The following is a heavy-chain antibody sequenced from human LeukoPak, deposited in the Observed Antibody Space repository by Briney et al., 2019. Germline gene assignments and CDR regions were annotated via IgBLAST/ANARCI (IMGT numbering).Heavy chain of an antibody. Sequence: GGSLRLSCAASGFTFDDYAMHWVRQAPGKGLEWVSGISWNSGSIGYADSVKGRFTISRDNAKNSLYLQMNSLRAEDTAVYYCAKGGSSSWLIDYWGQGTLVTVSS. J-gene: IGHJ4*02. D-gene: IGHD6-13*01. CDR3: AKGGSSSWLIDY. CDR2: ISWNSGSI. V-gene: IGHV3-9*01. CDR1: GFTFDDYA.